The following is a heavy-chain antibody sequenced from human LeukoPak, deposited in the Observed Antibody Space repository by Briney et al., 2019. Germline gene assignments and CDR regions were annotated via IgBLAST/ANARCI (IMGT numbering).Heavy chain of an antibody. J-gene: IGHJ3*02. CDR2: IYYSGST. Sequence: SETLSLTCTVSGGSISSSNYYWGWIRQPPGKGLEWLGSIYYSGSTYYNPSLKSRVTISVDTSKNQFSLKLSSVTAADTAVYYCARDTMVTSAFDIWGQGTMVTVSS. V-gene: IGHV4-39*01. CDR3: ARDTMVTSAFDI. D-gene: IGHD5-18*01. CDR1: GGSISSSNYY.